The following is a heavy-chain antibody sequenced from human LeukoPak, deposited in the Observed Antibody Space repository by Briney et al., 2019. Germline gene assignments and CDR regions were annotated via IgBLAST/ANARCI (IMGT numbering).Heavy chain of an antibody. CDR3: ARESYGIVVVPANYDY. Sequence: GGSLRLSCAASGFTFSSYSMNWVRQAPGKGLEWVSYISSSSSTIYYADSVKGRFTISRDNAKNSLYLQMNSLRAEDTAVYYCARESYGIVVVPANYDYWGQGTLVTVSS. D-gene: IGHD2-2*01. CDR1: GFTFSSYS. J-gene: IGHJ4*02. V-gene: IGHV3-48*01. CDR2: ISSSSSTI.